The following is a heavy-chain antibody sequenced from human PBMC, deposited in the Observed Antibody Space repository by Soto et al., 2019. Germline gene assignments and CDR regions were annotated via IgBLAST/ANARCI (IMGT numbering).Heavy chain of an antibody. J-gene: IGHJ4*02. CDR2: IYPGASDT. CDR1: GYSFSSYW. D-gene: IGHD4-17*01. Sequence: PGESLKTSCKGGGYSFSSYWICWVREMPGKGLEWMGIIYPGASDTRYSPSFQGQVTISADKSISTAYLQWSSLKASDTATYYCARLGDDDYGDSTVVDYWGQGTLVTVSS. CDR3: ARLGDDDYGDSTVVDY. V-gene: IGHV5-51*01.